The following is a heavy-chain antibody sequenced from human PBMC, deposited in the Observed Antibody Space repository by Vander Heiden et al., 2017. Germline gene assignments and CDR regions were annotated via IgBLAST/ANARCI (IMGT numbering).Heavy chain of an antibody. V-gene: IGHV3-33*01. D-gene: IGHD3-16*01. Sequence: QVQLVESGGGVVQPGRSLRLSFAASGFPFSSYGRLGVRQAPGKGLEWVAVIWYDGSNKYYADSVKGRFTISRDNSKNTLYLQMNSLRAEDTAVYYCAIGLIADAFDIWCQGTMVTVSS. CDR2: IWYDGSNK. CDR1: GFPFSSYG. J-gene: IGHJ3*02. CDR3: AIGLIADAFDI.